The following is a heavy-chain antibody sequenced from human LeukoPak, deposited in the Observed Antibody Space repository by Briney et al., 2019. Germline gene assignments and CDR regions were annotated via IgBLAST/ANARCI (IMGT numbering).Heavy chain of an antibody. V-gene: IGHV4-30-4*01. CDR2: IHHSGST. Sequence: SQTLSLTCTVSGGSLSSCDYYWIWIRQPPGKGLKWVGYIHHSGSTYYNPFLKNRVTISLDTSKNQFSLKLTSVTPADTAVYYCARALNMVRGIIISPPFDYWRQGTLVAVSS. CDR1: GGSLSSCDYY. J-gene: IGHJ4*02. D-gene: IGHD3-10*01. CDR3: ARALNMVRGIIISPPFDY.